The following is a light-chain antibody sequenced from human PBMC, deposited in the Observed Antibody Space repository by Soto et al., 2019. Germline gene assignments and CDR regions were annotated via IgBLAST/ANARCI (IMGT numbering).Light chain of an antibody. V-gene: IGLV1-40*01. J-gene: IGLJ2*01. CDR3: QSHDTSLSAPL. Sequence: QSVLTQPPSVSGAPGQRVTISCTGSSSNIGAGFDVHWYQQLPGTAPKLLIFRNNNRPSGVPDRFSGSKSGTSASLAITGLQDDDEADYYCQSHDTSLSAPLFGGGTKVTVL. CDR1: SSNIGAGFD. CDR2: RNN.